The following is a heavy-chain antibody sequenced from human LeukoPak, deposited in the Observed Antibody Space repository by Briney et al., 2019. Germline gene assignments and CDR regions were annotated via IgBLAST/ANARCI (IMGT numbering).Heavy chain of an antibody. CDR1: GYSISSGYY. D-gene: IGHD3-3*01. Sequence: PSETLSLTCAVSGYSISSGYYWGWIRQPPGKGLEWIGNIHHSGSTYYNPSLKSRVTISVDTSKNQFSLKLSSVTAADTAVYYCAIEDYDFWSGYSYYFDYWGQGTLVTVSS. CDR3: AIEDYDFWSGYSYYFDY. V-gene: IGHV4-38-2*01. J-gene: IGHJ4*02. CDR2: IHHSGST.